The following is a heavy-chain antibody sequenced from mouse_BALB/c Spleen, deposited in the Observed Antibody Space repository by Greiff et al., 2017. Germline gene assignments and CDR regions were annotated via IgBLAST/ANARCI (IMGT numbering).Heavy chain of an antibody. CDR3: ARAIYYDYAWFAY. D-gene: IGHD2-4*01. Sequence: EVQLVESGGGLVKPGGTLKLSCAASGFTFSDYYMYWVRQTPEKRLEWVATISDGGSYTYYPDSVKGRFTISRDNAKNNLYLQMSSLKSEDTAMYYCARAIYYDYAWFAYWGQGTLVTVSA. CDR2: ISDGGSYT. CDR1: GFTFSDYY. J-gene: IGHJ3*01. V-gene: IGHV5-4*02.